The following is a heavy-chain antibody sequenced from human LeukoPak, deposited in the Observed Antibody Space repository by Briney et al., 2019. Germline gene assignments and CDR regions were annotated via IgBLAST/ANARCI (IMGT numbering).Heavy chain of an antibody. CDR3: ARETSVDTAMVQDLNYFDY. CDR1: GFTFSSYW. CDR2: IKQDGSEK. Sequence: GGSLRLSCAASGFTFSSYWMSWVRQAPGKRLEWVANIKQDGSEKYYVDSVKGRFTISRDNAKNSLYLQMNSLRAEDTAVYYCARETSVDTAMVQDLNYFDYWGQGTLVTVSS. J-gene: IGHJ4*02. V-gene: IGHV3-7*01. D-gene: IGHD5-18*01.